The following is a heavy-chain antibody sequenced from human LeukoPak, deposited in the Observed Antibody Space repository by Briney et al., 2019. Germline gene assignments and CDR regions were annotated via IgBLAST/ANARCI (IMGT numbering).Heavy chain of an antibody. V-gene: IGHV3-20*04. Sequence: PGGSLRLSCAASGFTFDDYGMTWVRQAPGKGLEWVSGINCTGGTTGHADSVKGRFTISRDNAKSSLYLQMNSVTAEDTALYYCARGPHYYDSSGYGGFDMWGQGTMVIISS. CDR2: INCTGGTT. D-gene: IGHD3-22*01. CDR1: GFTFDDYG. CDR3: ARGPHYYDSSGYGGFDM. J-gene: IGHJ3*02.